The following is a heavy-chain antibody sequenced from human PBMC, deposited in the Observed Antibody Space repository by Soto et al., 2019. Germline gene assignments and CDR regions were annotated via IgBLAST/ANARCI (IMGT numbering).Heavy chain of an antibody. CDR2: IIPILGIA. D-gene: IGHD4-17*01. Sequence: QVQLVHSGAEVKKPGYSVKVSCKASGGTFSSYTISWVRQAPGQGLEWMGRIIPILGIANYAQKFQGRVTITADKSTSTAYMELSSLRSEDTAVYYCARATTVTTNYYYYMDVWGKGTTVTVSS. CDR3: ARATTVTTNYYYYMDV. CDR1: GGTFSSYT. J-gene: IGHJ6*03. V-gene: IGHV1-69*02.